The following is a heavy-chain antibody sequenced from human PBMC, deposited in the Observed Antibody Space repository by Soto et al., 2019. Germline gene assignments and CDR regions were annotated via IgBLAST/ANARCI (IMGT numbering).Heavy chain of an antibody. CDR3: ARAASSSLTCTGY. V-gene: IGHV1-3*01. D-gene: IGHD6-13*01. Sequence: ASVKVSCKASGYSFTNYAIYWVRQAPGQRLEWMGRIDAGTENTKYSQQFQGRVTIIRDTSASTAYMELSSLTSEDTAVYYCARAASSSLTCTGYWGQGTPVTVSS. J-gene: IGHJ4*02. CDR1: GYSFTNYA. CDR2: IDAGTENT.